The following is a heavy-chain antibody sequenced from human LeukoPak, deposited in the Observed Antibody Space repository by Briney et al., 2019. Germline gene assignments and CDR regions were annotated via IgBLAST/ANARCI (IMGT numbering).Heavy chain of an antibody. Sequence: GGSLRLSCAASGFTFSSYWMTWVRHLPGKGPEWVANIRQDESERYFADSVKGRFTISRDNAKKSVYLHMSSLRAEDTALYYCARLSAYYYGSYFYYYMDVWGKGTTVTVSS. CDR1: GFTFSSYW. CDR2: IRQDESER. V-gene: IGHV3-7*01. D-gene: IGHD3-10*01. CDR3: ARLSAYYYGSYFYYYMDV. J-gene: IGHJ6*03.